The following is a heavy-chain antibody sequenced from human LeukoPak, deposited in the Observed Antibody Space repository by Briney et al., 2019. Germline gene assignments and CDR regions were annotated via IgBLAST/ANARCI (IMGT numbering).Heavy chain of an antibody. CDR1: GSTFSSSW. Sequence: GGSLRLSCAASGSTFSSSWMTWVRQAPGKGLEWVAYMKQDGSEIYYVDSVKGRFTISRDNANNSLYLQMNSLRAEDTALYYCARGVYQFDYWGQGTLVTVSS. V-gene: IGHV3-7*01. CDR3: ARGVYQFDY. CDR2: MKQDGSEI. J-gene: IGHJ4*02. D-gene: IGHD3-16*02.